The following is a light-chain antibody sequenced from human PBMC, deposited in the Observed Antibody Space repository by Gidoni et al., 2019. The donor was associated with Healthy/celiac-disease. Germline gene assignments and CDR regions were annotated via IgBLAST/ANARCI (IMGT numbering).Light chain of an antibody. CDR1: KLGDKY. V-gene: IGLV3-1*01. J-gene: IGLJ2*01. Sequence: SYELHQPPSVYVSPGQTASITCSGDKLGDKYACWYQQTPGQSPVLVIYHDSKRPSGIPERFSGSNSGNTATLTISGTQAMDESDYYCQAWDSSLVVFGGGTKLTVL. CDR2: HDS. CDR3: QAWDSSLVV.